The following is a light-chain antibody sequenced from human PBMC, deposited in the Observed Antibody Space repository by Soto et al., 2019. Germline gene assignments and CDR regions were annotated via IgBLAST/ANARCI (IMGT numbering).Light chain of an antibody. V-gene: IGKV1-9*01. J-gene: IGKJ3*01. CDR3: QQLNSYPGA. CDR1: QGISSY. CDR2: AAS. Sequence: IRLTQSPSSLSASVGDRVTITCRASQGISSYLAWYQQKPGKAPKLLIYAASTLQSGVPSRFSGSGSGTDFTLTISSLQPEDFATYYCQQLNSYPGAFGPGTKVDIK.